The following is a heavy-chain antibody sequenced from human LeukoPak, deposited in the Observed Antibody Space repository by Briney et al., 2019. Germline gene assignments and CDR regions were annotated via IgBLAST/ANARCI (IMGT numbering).Heavy chain of an antibody. V-gene: IGHV3-53*01. J-gene: IGHJ6*02. CDR2: IYSGGST. Sequence: GGSLRLSCAASGFTVSSNYMSWVRKAPGKGLEWVSVIYSGGSTYYADSVKGRFTISRDNSKNTLYLQMNSLRAEDTAVYYCARGEQHYDFWSGYYSPYYYGMDVWGQGTTVTVSS. CDR3: ARGEQHYDFWSGYYSPYYYGMDV. D-gene: IGHD3-3*01. CDR1: GFTVSSNY.